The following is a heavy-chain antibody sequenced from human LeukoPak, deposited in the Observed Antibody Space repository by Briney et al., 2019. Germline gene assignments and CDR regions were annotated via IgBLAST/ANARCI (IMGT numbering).Heavy chain of an antibody. D-gene: IGHD2-21*02. CDR1: GFTFSNYW. V-gene: IGHV3-7*01. J-gene: IGHJ3*02. Sequence: GGSLRLSCAASGFTFSNYWMNWVRQAPGKGLEWVANIKQDGSEKYYVDSVKGRFTISRDNSKNTLYLQMNSLRAEDTAVYYCARAELVVVTAPFDAFDIWGQGTMVTVSS. CDR3: ARAELVVVTAPFDAFDI. CDR2: IKQDGSEK.